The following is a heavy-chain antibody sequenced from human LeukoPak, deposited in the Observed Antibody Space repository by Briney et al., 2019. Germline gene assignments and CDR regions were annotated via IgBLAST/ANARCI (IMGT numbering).Heavy chain of an antibody. J-gene: IGHJ4*02. V-gene: IGHV3-64D*06. Sequence: GGYLRLSCSVSGFTFSTYVMHWVRQAPGKGLEYVSAISSNGDNTYYADSVKGRFTISRDNSKNTLYLQMSSLRANDTAVYYCVRGTGYWGQGTLVTVSS. CDR1: GFTFSTYV. CDR2: ISSNGDNT. CDR3: VRGTGY.